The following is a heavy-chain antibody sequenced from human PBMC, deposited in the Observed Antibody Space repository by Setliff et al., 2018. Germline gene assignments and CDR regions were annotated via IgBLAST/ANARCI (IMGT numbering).Heavy chain of an antibody. V-gene: IGHV1-69*05. CDR1: GYTFPSYG. J-gene: IGHJ4*02. D-gene: IGHD2-21*02. Sequence: SVKVSCKASGYTFPSYGISWVRQAPGQGLEWMGGTIPSFGSTNYAQKFQDRVTIVTDESTSTAYMELSSLRTDDTAVYYCARVRPCGVDCSTGVGGPYYFDHWGQGTLVTVSS. CDR2: TIPSFGST. CDR3: ARVRPCGVDCSTGVGGPYYFDH.